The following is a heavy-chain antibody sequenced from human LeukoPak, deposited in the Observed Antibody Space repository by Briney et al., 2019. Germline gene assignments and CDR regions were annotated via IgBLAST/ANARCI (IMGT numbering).Heavy chain of an antibody. J-gene: IGHJ6*03. CDR3: ARGIGRYFDWLLYRPYYYYYMDV. CDR1: GYTFSNYG. D-gene: IGHD3-9*01. Sequence: ASVKVSCKASGYTFSNYGISWVRQAPGQGLEWMGWISAYNGNTNYAQKLQGRVTMTTDTSTSTAYMELRSLRSDDTAVYYCARGIGRYFDWLLYRPYYYYYMDVWGKGTTVTISS. V-gene: IGHV1-18*01. CDR2: ISAYNGNT.